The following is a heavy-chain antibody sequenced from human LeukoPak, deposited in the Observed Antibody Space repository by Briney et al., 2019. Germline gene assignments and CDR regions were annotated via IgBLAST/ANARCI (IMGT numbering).Heavy chain of an antibody. D-gene: IGHD6-19*01. CDR2: IYYSGST. Sequence: SETLSLTCTVSGGSISSNSYYWGWISQPPGKGLEWIGSIYYSGSTYYNPSLKSRVTISVDTSKYQFSLKLSSVTAADTAVYYCASRIAVAGTAFDYWGQGTLVTVSS. J-gene: IGHJ4*02. CDR1: GGSISSNSYY. CDR3: ASRIAVAGTAFDY. V-gene: IGHV4-39*01.